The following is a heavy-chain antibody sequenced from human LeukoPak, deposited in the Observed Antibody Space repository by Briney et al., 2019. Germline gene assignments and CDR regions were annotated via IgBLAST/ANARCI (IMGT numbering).Heavy chain of an antibody. CDR3: ARDWGLTNISSGWYYFDY. J-gene: IGHJ4*02. CDR2: INPSGGST. Sequence: ASVKVSCKASGYTFTSYYMHWVRQAPGQGLEWMGIINPSGGSTSYARKFQGRVTMTRDTSTSTVYMELSSLRSEDTAVYYCARDWGLTNISSGWYYFDYWGQGTLVTVSS. V-gene: IGHV1-46*01. CDR1: GYTFTSYY. D-gene: IGHD6-19*01.